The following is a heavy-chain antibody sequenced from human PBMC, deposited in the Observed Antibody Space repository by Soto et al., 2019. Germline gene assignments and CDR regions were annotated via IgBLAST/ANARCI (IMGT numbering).Heavy chain of an antibody. J-gene: IGHJ5*02. CDR2: IIPIFGTA. CDR1: GGTFSSYA. D-gene: IGHD2-2*01. V-gene: IGHV1-69*13. CDR3: AGDIVVVPDNWFDP. Sequence: SVKVSCKASGGTFSSYAISWVRQAPGQGLEWMGGIIPIFGTANYAQKFQGRVTITADESTSTAYMELSSLRSEDTAVYYCAGDIVVVPDNWFDPWGQGNLVTVSS.